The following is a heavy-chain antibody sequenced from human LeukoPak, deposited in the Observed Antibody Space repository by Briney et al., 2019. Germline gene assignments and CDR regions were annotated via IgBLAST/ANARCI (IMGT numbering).Heavy chain of an antibody. J-gene: IGHJ4*02. V-gene: IGHV4-38-2*02. CDR1: GYSISSGKY. CDR2: INHSGTT. CDR3: ARDRTPKTYYYDSRGYYFDF. D-gene: IGHD3-22*01. Sequence: PSETLSLTCAVSGYSISSGKYWGWIRQTPGKGVEWTGIINHSGTTYYHPSLNGRATISVDTTKNPFFLRLRSVTAADRAVYYCARDRTPKTYYYDSRGYYFDFWGQGALVTVSS.